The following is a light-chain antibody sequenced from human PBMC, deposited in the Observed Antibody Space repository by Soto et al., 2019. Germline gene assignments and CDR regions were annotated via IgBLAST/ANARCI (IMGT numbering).Light chain of an antibody. V-gene: IGKV3-20*01. J-gene: IGKJ2*01. CDR3: QQYGTSPVT. CDR1: QIVRNTY. Sequence: EIVLTQSPCTLSLSPGERATLSCRARQIVRNTYLACYQHKSGQAPRHLIYCASDRATGIPDRFSGSGSVTDFTLTISSLEPEDFALYYCQQYGTSPVTFGQGTKLEIK. CDR2: CAS.